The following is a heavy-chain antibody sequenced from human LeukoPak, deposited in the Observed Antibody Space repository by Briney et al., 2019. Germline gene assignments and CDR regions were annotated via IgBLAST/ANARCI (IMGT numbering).Heavy chain of an antibody. CDR3: ARGEYSSPFDY. V-gene: IGHV4-59*01. CDR1: GGSISSYY. J-gene: IGHJ4*02. Sequence: KASETLSLTCTVSGGSISSYYWSWIRQPPGKGLEWIGYIYYSGSTNYNPSLKSRVTISVDTSKNQFSLKLSSVTAADTAVYYCARGEYSSPFDYWGQGTLVTVSS. CDR2: IYYSGST. D-gene: IGHD6-6*01.